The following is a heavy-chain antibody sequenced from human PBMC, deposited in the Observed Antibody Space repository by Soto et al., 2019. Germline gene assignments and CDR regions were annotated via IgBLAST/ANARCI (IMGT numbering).Heavy chain of an antibody. CDR3: AIDRQPDGLWPFAY. V-gene: IGHV3-23*01. D-gene: IGHD2-2*01. CDR1: GFTVSTYT. Sequence: GGSLRLSCSASGFTVSTYTMGWVRLAPGKGLEWVSTIFSGGVTTKYADSVTGRFSISRDNSKNILYLQMNSLGVDDTAVYYCAIDRQPDGLWPFAYWGRGILVTVSS. J-gene: IGHJ4*02. CDR2: IFSGGVTT.